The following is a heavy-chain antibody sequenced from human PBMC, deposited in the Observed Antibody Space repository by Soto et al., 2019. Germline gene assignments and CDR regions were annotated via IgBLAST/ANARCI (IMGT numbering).Heavy chain of an antibody. Sequence: HPGGSLRLSCAASGFTFSSYGMHWVRQAPGKGLEWVAVIWNDASNKYYADSVKGRFTISRDNSKNTLYLQMNSLRAEDTAVYYCARIGIRGVIGQTDYYYYGMDVWGQGTTVTVSS. J-gene: IGHJ6*02. D-gene: IGHD3-10*01. CDR1: GFTFSSYG. CDR3: ARIGIRGVIGQTDYYYYGMDV. CDR2: IWNDASNK. V-gene: IGHV3-33*01.